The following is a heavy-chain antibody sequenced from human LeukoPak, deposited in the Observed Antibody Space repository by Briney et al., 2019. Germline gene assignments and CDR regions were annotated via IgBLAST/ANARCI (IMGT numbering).Heavy chain of an antibody. CDR3: ARGPSKYYYDSRAGDY. J-gene: IGHJ4*02. CDR1: GGSFSGYY. D-gene: IGHD3-22*01. Sequence: SETLSLTCAVYGGSFSGYYWSWIRQPPGKGLEWIGEINHSGSTNYNPSLKSRVTISVDTSKNRFSLKLSSVTAADTAVYYCARGPSKYYYDSRAGDYWGQGTLVTVSS. CDR2: INHSGST. V-gene: IGHV4-34*01.